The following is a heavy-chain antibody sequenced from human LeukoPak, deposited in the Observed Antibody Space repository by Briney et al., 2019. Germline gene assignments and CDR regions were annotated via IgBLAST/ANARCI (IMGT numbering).Heavy chain of an antibody. Sequence: SETLSLTCTVSGDSISSYYWSWIRQPPGKGLEGIGFIYYSGSTNYNPSLKSRVTISIDTSKNQFSLKLSSVTAPDTAVYYCARRPSGSDAFDIWGQGTVVTVSS. V-gene: IGHV4-59*08. D-gene: IGHD3-22*01. CDR2: IYYSGST. CDR1: GDSISSYY. CDR3: ARRPSGSDAFDI. J-gene: IGHJ3*02.